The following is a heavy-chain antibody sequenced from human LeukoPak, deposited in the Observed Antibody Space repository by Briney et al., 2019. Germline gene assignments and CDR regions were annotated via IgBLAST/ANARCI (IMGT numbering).Heavy chain of an antibody. J-gene: IGHJ4*02. V-gene: IGHV3-30*18. Sequence: GGSLRLSCAASGFTFSSSGMHWVRQAPGKGLEWVAVISYDGNNKYYADSVKGRFTISRDNSKNTLYLQMNSLRIEDTAVYYCANLYGDYPDFWGQGTLVTVSS. D-gene: IGHD4-17*01. CDR3: ANLYGDYPDF. CDR2: ISYDGNNK. CDR1: GFTFSSSG.